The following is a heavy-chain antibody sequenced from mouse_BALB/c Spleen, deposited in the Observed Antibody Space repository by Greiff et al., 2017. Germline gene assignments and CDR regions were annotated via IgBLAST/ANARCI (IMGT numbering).Heavy chain of an antibody. D-gene: IGHD2-14*01. Sequence: EVQLQQSGTVLARPGASVKMSCKASGYSFTSYWMHWVKQRPGQGLEWIGAIYPGNSDTSYNQKFKGKAKLTAVTSASTAYMELSSLTNEDSAVYYCTRLYYRPWFAYWGQGTLVTVSA. V-gene: IGHV1-5*01. CDR3: TRLYYRPWFAY. CDR2: IYPGNSDT. CDR1: GYSFTSYW. J-gene: IGHJ3*01.